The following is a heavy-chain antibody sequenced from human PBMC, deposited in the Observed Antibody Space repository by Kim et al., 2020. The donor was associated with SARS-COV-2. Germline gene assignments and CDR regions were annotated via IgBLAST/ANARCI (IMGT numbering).Heavy chain of an antibody. Sequence: GGSLRLSCAASGFTFSSYWMSWVRQAPGKGLEWVANIKQDGSEKYYVDSVKGRFTISRDNAKNSLYLQMNSLRAEDTAVYYCARGRNSGSYYPLRFDYWVQGTLVTVSS. D-gene: IGHD1-26*01. V-gene: IGHV3-7*01. J-gene: IGHJ4*02. CDR2: IKQDGSEK. CDR1: GFTFSSYW. CDR3: ARGRNSGSYYPLRFDY.